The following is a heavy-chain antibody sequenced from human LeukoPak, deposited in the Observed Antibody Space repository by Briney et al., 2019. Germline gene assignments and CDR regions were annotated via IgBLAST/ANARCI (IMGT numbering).Heavy chain of an antibody. J-gene: IGHJ3*02. CDR2: ISGSGSTI. CDR3: ARDWSSGWYSRGAFDI. CDR1: GFTFSSYW. D-gene: IGHD6-19*01. V-gene: IGHV3-48*04. Sequence: PGGSLRLSCAASGFTFSSYWMSWVRQAPGKGLEWVSYISGSGSTIYYADSVKGRFTISRDNAKNSLYLQMNSLRAEDTAVYYCARDWSSGWYSRGAFDIWGQGTMVTVSS.